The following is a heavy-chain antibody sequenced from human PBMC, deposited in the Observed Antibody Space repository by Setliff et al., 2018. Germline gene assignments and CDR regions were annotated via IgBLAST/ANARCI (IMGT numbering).Heavy chain of an antibody. V-gene: IGHV1-46*01. CDR3: AREQLVDRGFDY. D-gene: IGHD6-6*01. CDR2: INPSGGST. Sequence: ASVKVSCKASGYTFTSYGISWVRQAPGRGLEWMGIINPSGGSTSYAQKFQGRVTMTRDTSTSTVYMELSSLRSEDTAVYYCAREQLVDRGFDYWGQGTLVTVSS. J-gene: IGHJ4*02. CDR1: GYTFTSYG.